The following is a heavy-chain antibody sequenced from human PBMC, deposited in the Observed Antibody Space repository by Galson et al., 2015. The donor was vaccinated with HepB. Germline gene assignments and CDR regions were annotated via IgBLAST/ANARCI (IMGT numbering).Heavy chain of an antibody. V-gene: IGHV3-23*01. Sequence: SLRLSCAASGFTFSSYAMSWVRQAPGKGLEWVSAISGSGGSTYYADSVKGRFTISRDNSKNTLYLQMNSLRAEDTAVYYCASPHRSGVRGVIWRGAFDIWGQGTMVTVSS. CDR3: ASPHRSGVRGVIWRGAFDI. J-gene: IGHJ3*02. D-gene: IGHD3-10*01. CDR1: GFTFSSYA. CDR2: ISGSGGST.